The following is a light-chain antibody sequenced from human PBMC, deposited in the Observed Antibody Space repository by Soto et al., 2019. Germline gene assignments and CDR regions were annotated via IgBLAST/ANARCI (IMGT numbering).Light chain of an antibody. J-gene: IGLJ2*01. CDR1: SSDVGGYNY. Sequence: ALTQPASVSGSPGQSITISCTGTSSDVGGYNYVSWYQQHPGKAPKLVIYEVSNRPSGVSNRFSGSKSGNTASLTISGLQAEDEADYYCSSYTSSSTPYVVFGGVTKVTVL. V-gene: IGLV2-14*01. CDR2: EVS. CDR3: SSYTSSSTPYVV.